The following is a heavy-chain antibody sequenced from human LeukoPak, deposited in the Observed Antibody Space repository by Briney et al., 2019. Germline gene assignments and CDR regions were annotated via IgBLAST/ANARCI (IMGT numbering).Heavy chain of an antibody. Sequence: ASVKVSCKSCGYSFSTFGISWVRQAPGQGLEWMGWISADSGNTNYAQHFQDRVTMTTDTSTNSAYMELRSLISDDTAVYYCARDWGRDGWFSPTFDYWGQGTLVTVSS. V-gene: IGHV1-18*01. J-gene: IGHJ4*02. CDR2: ISADSGNT. CDR1: GYSFSTFG. CDR3: ARDWGRDGWFSPTFDY. D-gene: IGHD3-16*01.